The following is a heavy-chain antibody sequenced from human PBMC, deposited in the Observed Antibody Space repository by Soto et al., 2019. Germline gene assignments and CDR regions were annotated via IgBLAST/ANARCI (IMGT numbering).Heavy chain of an antibody. Sequence: PSETLSLTCAVYGGSFSGYYWSWIRQPPGKGLEWIGEINHSGSTNYNPSLKSRVTISVDTSKNQFSLKLSSVTAADTAVYYCAREHSCSWRFDYWGQGTLVTVSS. J-gene: IGHJ4*02. CDR1: GGSFSGYY. D-gene: IGHD6-13*01. CDR3: AREHSCSWRFDY. CDR2: INHSGST. V-gene: IGHV4-34*01.